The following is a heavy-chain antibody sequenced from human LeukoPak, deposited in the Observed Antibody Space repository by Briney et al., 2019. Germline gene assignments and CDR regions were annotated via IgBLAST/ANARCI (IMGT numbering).Heavy chain of an antibody. CDR2: ISSDGSNT. Sequence: GGSLRLSCAASGFTFSSYWMHWVRQAPGKGLVWVSRISSDGSNTTYADSVKGRFTISRDNAKNTLYLQMNSLRAEDTAVYSCTRAWRYGMDVWGQGTTVTVSS. V-gene: IGHV3-74*01. J-gene: IGHJ6*02. CDR1: GFTFSSYW. D-gene: IGHD5-12*01. CDR3: TRAWRYGMDV.